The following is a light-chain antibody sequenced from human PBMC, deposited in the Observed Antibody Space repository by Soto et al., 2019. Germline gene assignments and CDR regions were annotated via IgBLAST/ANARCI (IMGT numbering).Light chain of an antibody. J-gene: IGLJ3*02. CDR3: CSYAGSYTLAV. Sequence: QSALTQPRSVSGSPGQSVTISCIGTSSDVGGYNYVSWYQQHPGKAPKLMIYDVSKRPSGVPDRFSGSKSGNTASLTISGLQAEDEADYYCCSYAGSYTLAVFGGGTKLTVL. V-gene: IGLV2-11*01. CDR2: DVS. CDR1: SSDVGGYNY.